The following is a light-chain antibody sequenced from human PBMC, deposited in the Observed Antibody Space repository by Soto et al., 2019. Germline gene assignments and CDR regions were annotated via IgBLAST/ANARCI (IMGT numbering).Light chain of an antibody. J-gene: IGKJ5*01. Sequence: DIQMTQSPSSLSASVGDTVTITCQASQDITNYLNWYQQKPGKAPKLLISDASTLEKGVPSRFSGSGSGTDFAFTISSLQPEDIETYYCQPYDNLPITLAQGTRLEIK. V-gene: IGKV1-33*01. CDR1: QDITNY. CDR3: QPYDNLPIT. CDR2: DAS.